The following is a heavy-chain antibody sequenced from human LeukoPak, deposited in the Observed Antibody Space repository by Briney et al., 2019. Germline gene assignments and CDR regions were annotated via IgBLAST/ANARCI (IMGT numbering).Heavy chain of an antibody. CDR3: ARDHMKYCDY. Sequence: GGSLRLSCAASGFTFSTYAMHWVRQAPGKGLEWVALISYHGSNTYYADSVKGRFTISRDNSQNTLYLQMNSLRAEDTAMYYCARDHMKYCDYWAQGTLVTVSS. J-gene: IGHJ4*02. CDR1: GFTFSTYA. V-gene: IGHV3-30*04. CDR2: ISYHGSNT.